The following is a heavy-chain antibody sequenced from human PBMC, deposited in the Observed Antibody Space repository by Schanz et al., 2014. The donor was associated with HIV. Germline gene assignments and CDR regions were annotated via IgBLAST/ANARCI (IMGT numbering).Heavy chain of an antibody. CDR1: GYTFTSFG. Sequence: QVQLVQSGAEVKKPGASVKVSCKASGYTFTSFGVTWVRQAPGQGLEWMGWISPYNGYTDYAQKLQGRVTLTIDTATTTAYMDLRSLRSDDTAVYHCARRESDGALDVWGPGTTVIVSS. J-gene: IGHJ6*02. CDR3: ARRESDGALDV. V-gene: IGHV1-18*01. D-gene: IGHD2-21*02. CDR2: ISPYNGYT.